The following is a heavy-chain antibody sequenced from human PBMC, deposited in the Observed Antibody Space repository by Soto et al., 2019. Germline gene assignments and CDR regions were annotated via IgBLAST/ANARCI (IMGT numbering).Heavy chain of an antibody. J-gene: IGHJ5*02. CDR3: ARDACATYYYGSGSYCWFDP. CDR2: IYHSGST. V-gene: IGHV4-4*02. D-gene: IGHD3-10*01. CDR1: GGSISSSNW. Sequence: QVQLQESGPGLVKPSGTLSLTCAVSGGSISSSNWWSWVRQPPGKGLEWIGEIYHSGSTNYNPSLKSRVTVSVDKSKNQFSLKLSSVTAADTAVYYCARDACATYYYGSGSYCWFDPWGQGTLVTVSS.